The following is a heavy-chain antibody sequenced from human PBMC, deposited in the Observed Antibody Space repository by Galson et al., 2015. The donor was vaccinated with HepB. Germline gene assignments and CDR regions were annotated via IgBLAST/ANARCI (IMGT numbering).Heavy chain of an antibody. J-gene: IGHJ6*03. V-gene: IGHV1-3*01. Sequence: SVKVSCKASGYTFTSYAMHWVRQAPGQRLEWMGWINAGNGNTKYSQKFQGRVTITRDTSASTAYMELSSLRSEDTAVYYCARDLSSAMVRGTSDYYYYYMDVWGKGTTVTVSS. D-gene: IGHD3-10*01. CDR3: ARDLSSAMVRGTSDYYYYYMDV. CDR2: INAGNGNT. CDR1: GYTFTSYA.